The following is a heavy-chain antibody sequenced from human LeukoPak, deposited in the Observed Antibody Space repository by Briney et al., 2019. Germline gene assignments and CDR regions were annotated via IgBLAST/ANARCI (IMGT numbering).Heavy chain of an antibody. J-gene: IGHJ6*03. CDR2: INPNSGGT. Sequence: ASVKVSCKASGYTFTGYYMHWVRQAPGQGLEWMGWINPNSGGTNYAQKFQGRVTMTRDTSISTAYMDLSRLRSDDTAVYYCAREWNIYSSWRYYYYYYMDVWGKGTTVTVSS. CDR1: GYTFTGYY. D-gene: IGHD6-13*01. V-gene: IGHV1-2*02. CDR3: AREWNIYSSWRYYYYYYMDV.